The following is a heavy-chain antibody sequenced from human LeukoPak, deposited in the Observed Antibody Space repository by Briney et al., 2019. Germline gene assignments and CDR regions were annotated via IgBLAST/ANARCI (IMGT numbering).Heavy chain of an antibody. CDR2: IWYDGSNK. V-gene: IGHV3-33*06. D-gene: IGHD4-17*01. CDR3: AKAGSAYGDYDYYYYMDV. J-gene: IGHJ6*03. Sequence: PGGSLRLSCAASGFTFSSYGMHWVRQAPGKGLEWVAVIWYDGSNKYYADSVKGRFTISRDNSKNTLYLQMNSLRAEDTAVYYCAKAGSAYGDYDYYYYMDVWGKGTTVTVSS. CDR1: GFTFSSYG.